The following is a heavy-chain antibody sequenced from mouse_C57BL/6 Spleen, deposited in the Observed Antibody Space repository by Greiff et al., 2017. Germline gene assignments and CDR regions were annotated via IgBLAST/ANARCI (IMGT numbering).Heavy chain of an antibody. Sequence: VNVVESGAELVKPGASVKMSCKASGYTFTTYPIEWMKQNHGKSLEWIGNFHPYNDDTKYNEKFKGKATLTVEKSSSTVYLELSRLTSDDSAVYYCARDGNSAGFAYWGQGTLVTVSA. J-gene: IGHJ3*01. CDR1: GYTFTTYP. V-gene: IGHV1-47*01. D-gene: IGHD2-1*01. CDR3: ARDGNSAGFAY. CDR2: FHPYNDDT.